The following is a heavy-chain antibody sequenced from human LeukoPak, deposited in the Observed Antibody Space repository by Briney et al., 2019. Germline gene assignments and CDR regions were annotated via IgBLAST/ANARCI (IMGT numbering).Heavy chain of an antibody. CDR1: GYTFTSYG. D-gene: IGHD2-2*01. CDR3: ARVKRYCSSTSCYSFDY. CDR2: ISAYNGNT. J-gene: IGHJ4*02. Sequence: GASVKVSCKASGYTFTSYGISWVRQAPGQGLEWMGWISAYNGNTNYAQKLQGRVTMTTDTSTSTAYMELRSLRSDDTAVYYCARVKRYCSSTSCYSFDYWGQGTLVTVSS. V-gene: IGHV1-18*01.